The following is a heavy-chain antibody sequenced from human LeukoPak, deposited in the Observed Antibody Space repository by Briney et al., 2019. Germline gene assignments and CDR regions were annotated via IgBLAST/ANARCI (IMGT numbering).Heavy chain of an antibody. J-gene: IGHJ5*02. CDR1: GFTFSSYS. D-gene: IGHD3-10*01. V-gene: IGHV3-21*01. CDR3: ARDLGGDYYGSGTYSRGWFDP. CDR2: ISSSSSYI. Sequence: GGSLRLSCAASGFTFSSYSMNWVRQAPGKGLEWVSSISSSSSYIYYADSVKGRFTISGDNAKNSLYLQMNSLRAEDTAVYYCARDLGGDYYGSGTYSRGWFDPWGQGTLVTVSS.